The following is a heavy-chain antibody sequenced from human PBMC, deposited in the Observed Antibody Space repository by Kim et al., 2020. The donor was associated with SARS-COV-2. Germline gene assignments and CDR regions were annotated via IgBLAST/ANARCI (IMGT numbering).Heavy chain of an antibody. CDR3: AREVIPEALNIVEGRPNHALDY. CDR2: ISYDGSNK. D-gene: IGHD2-15*01. J-gene: IGHJ4*02. V-gene: IGHV3-30*04. CDR1: GFTFSSYA. Sequence: GGSLRLSCAASGFTFSSYAMHWVRQAPGKGLEWVAVISYDGSNKYYADSVKGRFTISRDNSKNTLYLQMNSLRAEDTAVYYCAREVIPEALNIVEGRPNHALDYWGQGTLVTVSS.